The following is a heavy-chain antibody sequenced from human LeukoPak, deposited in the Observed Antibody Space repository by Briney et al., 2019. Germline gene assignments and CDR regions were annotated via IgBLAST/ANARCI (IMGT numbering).Heavy chain of an antibody. Sequence: SETLSLTCTVSGGSISSYYWSWIRQPPGKGLEWIGYIYYSGSTNYNPSLKSRVTISVDTSKNQFSLKLTSLTPAARAVIYCAREVWLQGSDVCGKGTTVTVSS. J-gene: IGHJ6*04. CDR2: IYYSGST. CDR3: AREVWLQGSDV. CDR1: GGSISSYY. V-gene: IGHV4-59*01. D-gene: IGHD6-19*01.